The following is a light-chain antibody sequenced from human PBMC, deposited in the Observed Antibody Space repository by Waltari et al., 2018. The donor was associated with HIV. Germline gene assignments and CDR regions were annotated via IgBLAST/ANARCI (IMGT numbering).Light chain of an antibody. Sequence: VLLTQSPVTLSVSPGDRVTLSCRASQNIGSYLAWYQQKTGQPPSLLVYGASIRAPCIPARFTGSGSGTDFNLIIDGLQPDDCAVYYCHQYNDWPRCTFGQGTKVEIK. CDR2: GAS. J-gene: IGKJ2*02. V-gene: IGKV3D-15*01. CDR3: HQYNDWPRCT. CDR1: QNIGSY.